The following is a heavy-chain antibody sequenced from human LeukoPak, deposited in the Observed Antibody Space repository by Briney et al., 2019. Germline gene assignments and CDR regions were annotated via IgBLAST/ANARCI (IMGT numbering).Heavy chain of an antibody. D-gene: IGHD1-7*01. V-gene: IGHV3-43*01. Sequence: PGGSLRLSCAASGFTFDDYTMHWVRQAPGKGLEWVSLISWDGGSTYYADSVKGRFTISRDNAKNSLYLQMNSLRAEDTAVYYCARGKWNYNCWGQGTLVTVPS. CDR2: ISWDGGST. CDR3: ARGKWNYNC. CDR1: GFTFDDYT. J-gene: IGHJ4*02.